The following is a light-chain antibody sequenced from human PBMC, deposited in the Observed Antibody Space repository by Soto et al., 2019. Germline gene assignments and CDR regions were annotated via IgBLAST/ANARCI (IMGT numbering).Light chain of an antibody. Sequence: DIQMTQSPSSLSASVGDRVTITFRASQSISSYLNWCQQKPGKAPKVLIYAASSLKSGVPSRFSGIGSGTDFALSISSLQPEDFATYYCQQSYSGPLTFGGGTKVDI. V-gene: IGKV1-39*01. CDR2: AAS. CDR3: QQSYSGPLT. J-gene: IGKJ4*01. CDR1: QSISSY.